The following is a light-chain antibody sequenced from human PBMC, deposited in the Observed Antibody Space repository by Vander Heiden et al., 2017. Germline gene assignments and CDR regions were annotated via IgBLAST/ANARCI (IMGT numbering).Light chain of an antibody. V-gene: IGLV1-40*01. CDR3: QSYDSSLSVV. CDR1: SSNIGAGYG. Sequence: QSVLTQPPSVSGAPGRRIIISCTGRSSNIGAGYGVHWYQQLPGTAPKLLIYGNTNRPSGVPDRFSGSKSGTSASLATGLQAEDEADYYCQSYDSSLSVVFGGGTKLTVL. J-gene: IGLJ2*01. CDR2: GNT.